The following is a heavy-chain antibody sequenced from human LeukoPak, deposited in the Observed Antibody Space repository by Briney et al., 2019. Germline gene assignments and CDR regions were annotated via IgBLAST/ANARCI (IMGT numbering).Heavy chain of an antibody. Sequence: GGSLRLSCAASGFTFSSYWMHWVRQAPGKGLVWVSRINSDGSSTSYADSVKGRFTISRDNAKNTLYLQMNSLRAEDTAVYYCTRGASYISGWYPFDYWGQGTLVTVSS. CDR1: GFTFSSYW. D-gene: IGHD6-19*01. CDR3: TRGASYISGWYPFDY. V-gene: IGHV3-74*01. J-gene: IGHJ4*02. CDR2: INSDGSST.